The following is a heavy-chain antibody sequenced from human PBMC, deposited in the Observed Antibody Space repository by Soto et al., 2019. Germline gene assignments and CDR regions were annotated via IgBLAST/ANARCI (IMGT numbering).Heavy chain of an antibody. Sequence: PSETLSLTCAFYCGSFSGYYWSWIRQPPGKGLEWIGEINHSGSTNYNPSLKSRVTISVDTSKNQFSLKLSSVTAADTAVYYCARGADYDYVWGSYRYPFDYWGQGTLVTVSS. D-gene: IGHD3-16*02. CDR3: ARGADYDYVWGSYRYPFDY. V-gene: IGHV4-34*01. J-gene: IGHJ4*02. CDR1: CGSFSGYY. CDR2: INHSGST.